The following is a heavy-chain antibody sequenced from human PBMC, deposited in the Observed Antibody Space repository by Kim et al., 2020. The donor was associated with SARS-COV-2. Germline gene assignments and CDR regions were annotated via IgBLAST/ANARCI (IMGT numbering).Heavy chain of an antibody. J-gene: IGHJ4*02. Sequence: GGSLRLSCAASGFTFSSYAMHWVRQAPGKGLEWVAVISHDGSNKYYADSVKGRFTISRDNSKNTLYLQMNSLRAEDTAVYYCARELIVWFGEGGYYFDYWGQGTLVTVSS. CDR1: GFTFSSYA. CDR3: ARELIVWFGEGGYYFDY. D-gene: IGHD3-10*01. V-gene: IGHV3-30*04. CDR2: ISHDGSNK.